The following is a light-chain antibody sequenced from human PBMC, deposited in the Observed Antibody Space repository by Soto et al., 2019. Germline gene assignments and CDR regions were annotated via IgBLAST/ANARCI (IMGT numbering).Light chain of an antibody. CDR3: QQANSFPS. J-gene: IGKJ5*01. V-gene: IGKV1-12*02. CDR2: AAS. Sequence: DIQMTQSPPSVSASVGDRVTITCRASEDVSTWLAWYQRKPGKGPKLLIYAASSLQSGVPSRFSGSGSGTGFTLTISSLQPEDSATYFCQQANSFPSFGQGTRLEIK. CDR1: EDVSTW.